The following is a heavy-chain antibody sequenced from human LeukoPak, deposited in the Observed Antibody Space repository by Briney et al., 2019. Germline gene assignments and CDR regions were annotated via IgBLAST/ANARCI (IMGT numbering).Heavy chain of an antibody. D-gene: IGHD3-16*01. CDR2: VYYSGST. Sequence: SETLSLTCTVSGDSISSFYWSWIRQPPGKGLEWIGHVYYSGSTNYNPSLKSRVTISVDTSKNQFSLKLSSVTAAGTAVYYCARHGGVVGPIYLPDYWYFDLWGRGTLVTVFS. J-gene: IGHJ2*01. CDR1: GDSISSFY. V-gene: IGHV4-59*08. CDR3: ARHGGVVGPIYLPDYWYFDL.